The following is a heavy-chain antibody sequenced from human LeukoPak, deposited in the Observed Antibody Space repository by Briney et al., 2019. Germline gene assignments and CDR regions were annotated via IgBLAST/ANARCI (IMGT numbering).Heavy chain of an antibody. V-gene: IGHV3-30*04. CDR2: ISYDGSNK. Sequence: PGRSLRLSCAASGFTFSSYAMHWVRQAPGKGLEWVAVISYDGSNKYYADSVKGRFTISRDNSKNTLYLQMNSLRAEDTAVYYCARSGGYCSSTSCSKIGYYYYGMDVWGKGTTVTVSS. J-gene: IGHJ6*04. CDR1: GFTFSSYA. D-gene: IGHD2-2*01. CDR3: ARSGGYCSSTSCSKIGYYYYGMDV.